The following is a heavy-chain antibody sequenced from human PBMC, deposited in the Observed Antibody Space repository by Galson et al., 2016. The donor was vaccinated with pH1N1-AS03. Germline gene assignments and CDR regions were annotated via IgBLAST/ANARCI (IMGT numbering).Heavy chain of an antibody. CDR1: GFTFSDYA. D-gene: IGHD3-3*01. J-gene: IGHJ4*02. Sequence: SLRLSCAASGFTFSDYAMHWVRQAPGKGLEYVSAISSDASGTYYANSVKGRFTISRDNSKNTVYLQMGSLRAEDMAVYYCARRRSYYDCWSGYSDYWGQGTLVTVSS. V-gene: IGHV3-64*01. CDR2: ISSDASGT. CDR3: ARRRSYYDCWSGYSDY.